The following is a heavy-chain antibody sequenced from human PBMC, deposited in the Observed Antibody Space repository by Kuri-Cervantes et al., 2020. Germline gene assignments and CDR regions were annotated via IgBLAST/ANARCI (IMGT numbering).Heavy chain of an antibody. Sequence: LSLTCAASGFTFSSHTMHWVRQAPGKGLEWVAVISYDGSNKHYADSVKGRFTISRDNSKNTLYLQMNSLRAEDTAVYYCAKDPEARGSYSVGYFQHWGQGTLVTVSS. CDR1: GFTFSSHT. J-gene: IGHJ1*01. CDR3: AKDPEARGSYSVGYFQH. V-gene: IGHV3-30-3*01. D-gene: IGHD1-26*01. CDR2: ISYDGSNK.